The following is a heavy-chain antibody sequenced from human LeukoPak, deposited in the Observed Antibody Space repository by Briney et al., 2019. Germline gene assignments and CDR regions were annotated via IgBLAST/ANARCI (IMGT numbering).Heavy chain of an antibody. CDR1: GFTFNDYW. D-gene: IGHD4-23*01. CDR2: IRQDDSEK. Sequence: PGGSLRLSCSASGFTFNDYWMIWVRQAPGKGLEWVANIRQDDSEKNYVDSVKGRFTISRDNAKFSLYLQMNSLRADDTAVYYCATDRKVGTWDPRFNYWGQGTLVTVSS. J-gene: IGHJ4*02. CDR3: ATDRKVGTWDPRFNY. V-gene: IGHV3-7*01.